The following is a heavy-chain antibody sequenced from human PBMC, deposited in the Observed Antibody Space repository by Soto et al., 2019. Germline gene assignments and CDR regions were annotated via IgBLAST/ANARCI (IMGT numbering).Heavy chain of an antibody. CDR2: IIPIFGTA. CDR3: ARCSHVEIVATIPEPPYYYYGMDV. Sequence: QVQLVQSWAEVKQPVSSVKVSCKASGGTFSSDAISGVRQSPGQGLAWMGGIIPIFGTANYAQKFQGRVKITADEPTGKAYMELSSLRSEDTAVYDCARCSHVEIVATIPEPPYYYYGMDVWGQGTTVTVSS. V-gene: IGHV1-69*01. D-gene: IGHD5-12*01. J-gene: IGHJ6*02. CDR1: GGTFSSDA.